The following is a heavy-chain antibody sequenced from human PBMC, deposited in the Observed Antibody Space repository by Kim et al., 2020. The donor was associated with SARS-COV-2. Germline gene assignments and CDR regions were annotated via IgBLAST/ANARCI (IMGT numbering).Heavy chain of an antibody. CDR1: GGSVSSRSYY. CDR3: ARDASWRPYNYGVDV. CDR2: ISYGGST. Sequence: SETLSLTCTVSGGSVSSRSYYWNWIRQPPGKGLQLIGYISYGGSTNSNPSLKSRVTISLDMSTNQFSLKLTSVTGADTAVYYCARDASWRPYNYGVDVWGQGTTVTVSS. J-gene: IGHJ6*02. D-gene: IGHD3-16*01. V-gene: IGHV4-61*01.